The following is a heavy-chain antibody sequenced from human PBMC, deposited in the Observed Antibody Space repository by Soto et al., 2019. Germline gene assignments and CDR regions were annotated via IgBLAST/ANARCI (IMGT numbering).Heavy chain of an antibody. Sequence: ASVKVSCRFSEYTLTELPIPWVRQAPGKGLEWMGGFDPEDGETIYAQKFQGRVTMTEDTSTDTAYMELSSLRSEDTAVYYCATDRVRAAMVNGFDYWGQGTLVTVSS. V-gene: IGHV1-24*01. J-gene: IGHJ4*02. CDR2: FDPEDGET. CDR3: ATDRVRAAMVNGFDY. CDR1: EYTLTELP. D-gene: IGHD5-18*01.